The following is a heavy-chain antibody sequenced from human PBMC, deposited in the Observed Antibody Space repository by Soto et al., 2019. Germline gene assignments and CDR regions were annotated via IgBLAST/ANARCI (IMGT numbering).Heavy chain of an antibody. D-gene: IGHD2-15*01. Sequence: QVQLVQSGAEEKKPGASVKVSCKASGYTFTSYAMHWVRQAPGQRLEWMGWINAGNGNTKYSQKFQGRVTITRYTSGRAAYXELRSLRSEDTAVYYCARDLSGCSGGSCSSARFDYWGQGTLVTVSS. CDR1: GYTFTSYA. CDR2: INAGNGNT. J-gene: IGHJ4*02. V-gene: IGHV1-3*05. CDR3: ARDLSGCSGGSCSSARFDY.